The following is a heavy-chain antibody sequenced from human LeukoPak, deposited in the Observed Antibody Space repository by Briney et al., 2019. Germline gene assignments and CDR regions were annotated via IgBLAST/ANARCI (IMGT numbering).Heavy chain of an antibody. CDR3: ARVRRYYDSRGYYSYMDV. J-gene: IGHJ6*03. D-gene: IGHD3-22*01. CDR2: IRNTGSAI. Sequence: GGSLRLACAASGFTFKSYEMNWVRQAPGKGLEWVSHIRNTGSAIYYADSVRGRLIISRDNANNSLYLQMDSLRAEDTAVYYCARVRRYYDSRGYYSYMDVWGKGTTVTISS. V-gene: IGHV3-48*03. CDR1: GFTFKSYE.